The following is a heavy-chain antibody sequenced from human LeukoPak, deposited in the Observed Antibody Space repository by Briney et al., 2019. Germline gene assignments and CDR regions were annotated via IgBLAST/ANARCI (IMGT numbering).Heavy chain of an antibody. CDR1: GFTFSTYA. CDR3: TGSIVSGARVDY. Sequence: TGGSLRLSCAASGFTFSTYAMSWVRQAPGKGLEWVGRIKSKTDGGTTDYAAPVKGRFTISRDDSKNTLYLQMNSLKTEDTAVYYCTGSIVSGARVDYWGQGTLVAVSS. V-gene: IGHV3-15*01. CDR2: IKSKTDGGTT. D-gene: IGHD1-26*01. J-gene: IGHJ4*02.